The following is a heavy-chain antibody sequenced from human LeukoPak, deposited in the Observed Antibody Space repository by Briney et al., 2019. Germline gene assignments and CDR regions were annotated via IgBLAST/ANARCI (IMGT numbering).Heavy chain of an antibody. CDR1: GFTFSSYS. V-gene: IGHV3-48*01. CDR2: ISSSSSTI. CDR3: ARALRNGYNSLDVGY. J-gene: IGHJ4*02. D-gene: IGHD5-24*01. Sequence: QPGGSLRLSCAASGFTFSSYSMNWVRQAPGKGLEWVSYISSSSSTINYADAVKGRFTISRDNAKNSLYLQMNRLRAEDTAVYDCARALRNGYNSLDVGYWGQGTLVTVSS.